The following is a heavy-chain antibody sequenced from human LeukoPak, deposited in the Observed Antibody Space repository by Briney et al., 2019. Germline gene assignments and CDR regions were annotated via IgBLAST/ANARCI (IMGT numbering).Heavy chain of an antibody. CDR2: ISGSGGST. J-gene: IGHJ4*02. CDR1: GFTFSSYS. D-gene: IGHD2-2*01. CDR3: AKDPGYQVVYCFDY. V-gene: IGHV3-23*01. Sequence: PGGSLRLSCAASGFTFSSYSMSWVRQAPGKGQEWVSGISGSGGSTDYADSVKGRFTISRDNSKNTLYLQMNSLSVEDTAVYYCAKDPGYQVVYCFDYWGQGTLVTVSS.